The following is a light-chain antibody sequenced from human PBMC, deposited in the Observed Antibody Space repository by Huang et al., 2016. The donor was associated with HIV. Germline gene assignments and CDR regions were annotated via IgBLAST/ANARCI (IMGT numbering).Light chain of an antibody. CDR3: HQYINWPPDPT. V-gene: IGKV3-15*01. CDR2: GTS. Sequence: EIVMTQSPATLSVLPGERATLSCRASQSVGSSLAWYQQKPGQAPRLLLYGTSTRATDIPARFSGSGSGTEFTLTISSLQSEDFAFYYCHQYINWPPDPTFGQGTKLDLK. J-gene: IGKJ2*01. CDR1: QSVGSS.